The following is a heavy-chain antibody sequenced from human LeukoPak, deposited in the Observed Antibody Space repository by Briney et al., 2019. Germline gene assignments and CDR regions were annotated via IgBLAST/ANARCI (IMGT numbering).Heavy chain of an antibody. D-gene: IGHD2-2*03. CDR2: IYYSGST. Sequence: PSQTLSLTCTVSGGSISSGDYYWSWIRQPPGKGLEWIGYIYYSGSTYYNPSLKSRVTISVDTSKNQFSLKLSSVTAADTAVYYCARGLGYCSSTSCYFYWFDPSGQGTLVTVSS. CDR1: GGSISSGDYY. J-gene: IGHJ5*02. CDR3: ARGLGYCSSTSCYFYWFDP. V-gene: IGHV4-30-4*08.